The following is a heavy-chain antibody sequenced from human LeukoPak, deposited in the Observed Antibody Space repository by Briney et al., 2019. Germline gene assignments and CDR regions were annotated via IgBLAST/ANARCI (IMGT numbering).Heavy chain of an antibody. D-gene: IGHD4-17*01. CDR3: AHSSGWTVTYFDY. CDR1: GFSLSTSGVG. Sequence: SGPTLVKPTQTLTLTCTFSGFSLSTSGVGVGWIRHPPGKALGWLALIYWDDDKLYSPSLKSRLTITTDTSQHQVVRTITQMQPVDTATYCCAHSSGWTVTYFDYWGQGTLVTVSS. CDR2: IYWDDDK. J-gene: IGHJ4*02. V-gene: IGHV2-5*02.